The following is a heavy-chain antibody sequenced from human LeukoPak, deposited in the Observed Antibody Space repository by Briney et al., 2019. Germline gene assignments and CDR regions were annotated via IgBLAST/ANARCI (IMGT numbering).Heavy chain of an antibody. V-gene: IGHV4-59*02. CDR3: AKGVSGTYFAFDV. CDR1: GASVSSRF. CDR2: ISNRGST. D-gene: IGHD1-26*01. Sequence: SETLSLTCGVSGASVSSRFWSWIRQTPGMGLEWIGYISNRGSTGYNPSLKSRVTTSVDAPKNEVSLNVRSVSAADTAVYYCAKGVSGTYFAFDVWGQGRTV. J-gene: IGHJ3*01.